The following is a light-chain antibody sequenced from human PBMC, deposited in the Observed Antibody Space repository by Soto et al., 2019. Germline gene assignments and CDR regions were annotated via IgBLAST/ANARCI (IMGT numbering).Light chain of an antibody. Sequence: QSALTQPPSASGSPGQSVTISCTGTSSDVGAYNLVSWYQQHPGKAPKLMIYEVSNRPSGVSTRFSGSKSGNTASLTISGLQAEDDADYYCISYTTSGTLVFGGGTKLTVL. CDR1: SSDVGAYNL. J-gene: IGLJ3*02. CDR3: ISYTTSGTLV. CDR2: EVS. V-gene: IGLV2-14*01.